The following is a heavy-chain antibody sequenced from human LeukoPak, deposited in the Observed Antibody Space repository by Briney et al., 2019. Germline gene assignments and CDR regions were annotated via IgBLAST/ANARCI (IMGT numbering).Heavy chain of an antibody. J-gene: IGHJ4*02. CDR2: ISSSSSMI. V-gene: IGHV3-48*01. CDR1: GFTFSTYS. CDR3: ARIMTTVTTVEY. Sequence: GGSLRLSCAASGFTFSTYSMNWVRQAPGKGLEWVSYISSSSSMIYYADSVKGRFTISRDNAKNSLYLQMNSLRAEDTAVYYCARIMTTVTTVEYWGQGTLVTGSS. D-gene: IGHD4-17*01.